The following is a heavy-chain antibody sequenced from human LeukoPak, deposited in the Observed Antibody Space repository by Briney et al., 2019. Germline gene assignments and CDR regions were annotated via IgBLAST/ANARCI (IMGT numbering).Heavy chain of an antibody. CDR3: ARDTGYSSGWSSYYYYYMDV. CDR1: GGTFSSYA. J-gene: IGHJ6*03. CDR2: IIPIFGTA. Sequence: SVKVSCKASGGTFSSYAISWVRQAPGQGLEWMGGIIPIFGTANYAQKFQGRVTITADKSTSTAYMELSSLRSEDTAVYYCARDTGYSSGWSSYYYYYMDVWGKGTTVTISS. D-gene: IGHD6-19*01. V-gene: IGHV1-69*06.